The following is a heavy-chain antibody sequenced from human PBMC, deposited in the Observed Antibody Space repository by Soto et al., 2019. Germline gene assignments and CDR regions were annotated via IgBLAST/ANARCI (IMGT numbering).Heavy chain of an antibody. D-gene: IGHD3-3*01. CDR3: AKDSGFWSGYYLYYYYYGMDV. V-gene: IGHV3-30*18. Sequence: GGSLRLSCAASGFTFSSYGMHWVRQAPGKGLEWVAVISYDGSNKYYADSVKGRFTISRDNSKNTLYLQMNSLRAEDTAVYYCAKDSGFWSGYYLYYYYYGMDVWGQGTTVTV. CDR1: GFTFSSYG. J-gene: IGHJ6*02. CDR2: ISYDGSNK.